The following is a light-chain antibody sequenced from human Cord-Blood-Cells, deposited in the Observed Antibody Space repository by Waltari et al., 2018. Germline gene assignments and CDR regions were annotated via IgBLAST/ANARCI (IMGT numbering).Light chain of an antibody. CDR2: SNN. CDR1: SSNIGSNT. Sequence: QSVLTQPPSASGTPGQRVTISCSGSSSNIGSNTVNWYQPLPGTAPKLLIYSNNPRPSGVPDRFSGSKSGTPASLAISGLQSEDEADYYCAAWDDSLNGWVFGGGTKLTVL. CDR3: AAWDDSLNGWV. J-gene: IGLJ3*02. V-gene: IGLV1-44*01.